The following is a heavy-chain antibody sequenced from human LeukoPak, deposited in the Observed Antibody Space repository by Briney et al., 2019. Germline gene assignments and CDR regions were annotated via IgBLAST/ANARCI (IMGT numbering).Heavy chain of an antibody. V-gene: IGHV3-21*01. CDR2: ISSSSSYI. CDR1: GFTLSSYS. Sequence: GGSLRLSCAASGFTLSSYSMNWVRQAPGKGLEWVSSISSSSSYIYYADSVKGRFTISRDNAKNSLYLQMNSLRAEDTAVYYCARDLMVRGRHFDYWGQGTLVTVSS. J-gene: IGHJ4*02. D-gene: IGHD3-10*01. CDR3: ARDLMVRGRHFDY.